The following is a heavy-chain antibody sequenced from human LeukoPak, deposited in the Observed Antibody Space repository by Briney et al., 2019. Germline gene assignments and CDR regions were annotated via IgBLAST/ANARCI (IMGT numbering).Heavy chain of an antibody. V-gene: IGHV3-7*01. Sequence: GGSLRLSCSASGFTFSSYWMTWVRQAPGKGLEWVANIKQDGFEKYSVDSVKGRFTISRDNSKNSLYLQMNSLRGEDTAVYYCARALANMDTGVYYNYMDVWGKGTTVTVSS. D-gene: IGHD5-18*01. CDR1: GFTFSSYW. CDR3: ARALANMDTGVYYNYMDV. J-gene: IGHJ6*03. CDR2: IKQDGFEK.